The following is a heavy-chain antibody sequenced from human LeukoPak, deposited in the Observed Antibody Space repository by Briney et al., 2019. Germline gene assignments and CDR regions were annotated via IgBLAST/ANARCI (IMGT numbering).Heavy chain of an antibody. CDR3: VRGHSGLDF. D-gene: IGHD4-23*01. CDR2: SRNKDHRYTT. V-gene: IGHV3-72*01. Sequence: GGSLRLSCAVTGFSFSDHYMDWVRQAPGKGLEWVGRSRNKDHRYTTEYAASVKGRFTISRDDSKNSLYLQMSSLKSEDTAVYYCVRGHSGLDFWGQGTLVTVSS. J-gene: IGHJ4*02. CDR1: GFSFSDHY.